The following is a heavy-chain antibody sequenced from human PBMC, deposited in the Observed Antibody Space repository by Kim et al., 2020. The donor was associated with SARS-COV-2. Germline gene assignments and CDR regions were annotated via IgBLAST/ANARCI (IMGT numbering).Heavy chain of an antibody. J-gene: IGHJ6*02. V-gene: IGHV3-23*01. Sequence: GGSLRLSCAAAGFDFNNYAMNWVRQAPGKGLEWVSIVSGSGGSTMYAESVKGRFTISRDNSKKTVYLQMRGLRDEDTAVYYCAKSHVGYPEFSSSWYELLYHYGLDVWGQGTTVTVSS. CDR3: AKSHVGYPEFSSSWYELLYHYGLDV. CDR1: GFDFNNYA. CDR2: VSGSGGST. D-gene: IGHD6-13*01.